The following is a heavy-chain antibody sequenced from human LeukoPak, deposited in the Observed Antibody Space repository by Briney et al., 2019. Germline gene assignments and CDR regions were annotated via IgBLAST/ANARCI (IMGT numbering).Heavy chain of an antibody. D-gene: IGHD3-22*01. CDR3: AKVNFGVTMIVVVTQYNWFDP. CDR1: GFNFSSYA. V-gene: IGHV3-30-3*01. CDR2: ISYDGSNK. J-gene: IGHJ5*02. Sequence: GGSLRLSCAASGFNFSSYAMHCVRQAPGKGLEWVAVISYDGSNKYYADSVKGRFTISRDNSKDTLYLQMNSLRAEDTAVYYCAKVNFGVTMIVVVTQYNWFDPWGQGTLVTVSS.